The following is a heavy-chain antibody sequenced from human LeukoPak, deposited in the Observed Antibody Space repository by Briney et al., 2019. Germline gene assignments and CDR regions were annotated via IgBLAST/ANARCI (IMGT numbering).Heavy chain of an antibody. D-gene: IGHD2-15*01. V-gene: IGHV3-48*01. Sequence: PGGSLRLSCAASGFTFDIYGMNWVRQAPGKGLEWVSFITGGSNTIYYADSVTGRFTISRANARNSLYLQMNSLRVDDTAVYYCARDRMGGSFDYWGQGTLVTVSS. CDR2: ITGGSNTI. CDR1: GFTFDIYG. J-gene: IGHJ4*02. CDR3: ARDRMGGSFDY.